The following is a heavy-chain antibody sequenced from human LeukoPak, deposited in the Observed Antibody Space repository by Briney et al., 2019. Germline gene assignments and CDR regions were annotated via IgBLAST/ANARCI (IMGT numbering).Heavy chain of an antibody. D-gene: IGHD2-15*01. Sequence: GGSLRPSCAAAGFTFSDDNVSWIREAPGKGLEWIAYISSSSTYTNYADSVKGRFTVSRDNAKISVFLQMNSLRAEDTAIYYCATSRMWYHFVCLGQGTLVIVSS. V-gene: IGHV3-11*03. CDR2: ISSSSTYT. CDR1: GFTFSDDN. J-gene: IGHJ4*02. CDR3: ATSRMWYHFVC.